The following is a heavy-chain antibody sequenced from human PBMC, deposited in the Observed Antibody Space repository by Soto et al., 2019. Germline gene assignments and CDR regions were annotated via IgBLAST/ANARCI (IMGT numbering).Heavy chain of an antibody. CDR1: GFTVSSNY. Sequence: GGSLRLSCAASGFTVSSNYMSWVRQAPGKGLEWVSVIYSGGSTYYADSVKGRFTISRDNSKNTLYLQMNSLRAEDTAVYYCARDQQYFDWLPYYYYGMDVWGQGTTVTVSS. V-gene: IGHV3-66*01. CDR2: IYSGGST. J-gene: IGHJ6*02. CDR3: ARDQQYFDWLPYYYYGMDV. D-gene: IGHD3-9*01.